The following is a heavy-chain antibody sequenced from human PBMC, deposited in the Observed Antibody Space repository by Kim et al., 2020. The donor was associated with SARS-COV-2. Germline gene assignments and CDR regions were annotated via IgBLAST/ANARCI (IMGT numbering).Heavy chain of an antibody. CDR2: GST. V-gene: IGHV4-34*01. J-gene: IGHJ4*02. Sequence: GSTNYNPALKSRVTISVDTSKNQFSLKLSSVTAADTAVYYCASGVLPFDYWGQGTLVTVSS. CDR3: ASGVLPFDY.